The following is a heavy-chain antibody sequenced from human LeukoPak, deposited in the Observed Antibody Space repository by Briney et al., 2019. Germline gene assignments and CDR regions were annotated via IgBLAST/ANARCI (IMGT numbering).Heavy chain of an antibody. CDR3: ARVGSQMATTRSYYFDY. CDR1: GGSFSGYY. Sequence: PSETLSLTCAVYGGSFSGYYWSWIRQPPGKGLEWIGEINHSGSTNYNPSLKSRVTISVDKSKNQFSLKLSSVTAADTAVYYCARVGSQMATTRSYYFDYWGQGTLVTVSS. CDR2: INHSGST. D-gene: IGHD5-24*01. J-gene: IGHJ4*02. V-gene: IGHV4-34*01.